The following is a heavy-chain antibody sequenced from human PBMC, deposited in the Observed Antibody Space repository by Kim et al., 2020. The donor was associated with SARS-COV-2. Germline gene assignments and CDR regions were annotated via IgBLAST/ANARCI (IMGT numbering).Heavy chain of an antibody. CDR1: GFTFSSYS. D-gene: IGHD3-10*01. J-gene: IGHJ6*01. Sequence: GGSLRLSCAASGFTFSSYSMNWVRQAPGKGLEWVSYISSSSSTIYYADSVKGRFTISRDNAKNSLYLQMNSLRDEDTAVYYCATLFSITMVRGVIIGRVYYYGMDVWGQGTTVTVSS. V-gene: IGHV3-48*02. CDR2: ISSSSSTI. CDR3: ATLFSITMVRGVIIGRVYYYGMDV.